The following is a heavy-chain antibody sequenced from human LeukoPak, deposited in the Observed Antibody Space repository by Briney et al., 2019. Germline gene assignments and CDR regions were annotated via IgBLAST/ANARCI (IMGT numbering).Heavy chain of an antibody. D-gene: IGHD4-17*01. CDR3: ATGTPFFDGDYLSGY. V-gene: IGHV1-2*02. J-gene: IGHJ3*01. CDR2: INPNSGGT. Sequence: ASVTLSFTASGYTFTSYYIYWVRLAPGQGLEWMGWINPNSGGTNYAQKFQGRVTMTRDTSISTACMELSRLRSDDTAVYYCATGTPFFDGDYLSGYWGQGTLVTVSS. CDR1: GYTFTSYY.